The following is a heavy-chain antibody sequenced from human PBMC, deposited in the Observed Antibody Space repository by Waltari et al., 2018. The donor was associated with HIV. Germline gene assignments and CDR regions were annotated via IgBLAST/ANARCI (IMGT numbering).Heavy chain of an antibody. D-gene: IGHD3-16*01. CDR3: VRGFGNYGFYFDY. J-gene: IGHJ4*02. Sequence: VYLPQWGPGLLKPSETLSLTCAVYGGSFSGYYWTWIRQSPGRGLEWMGEIDHTGTSTYNPSLKGRVTMSVDTSKNQFSVNLKSVTVADTAFYYCVRGFGNYGFYFDYWGQGKLVSVSS. CDR2: IDHTGTS. V-gene: IGHV4-34*02. CDR1: GGSFSGYY.